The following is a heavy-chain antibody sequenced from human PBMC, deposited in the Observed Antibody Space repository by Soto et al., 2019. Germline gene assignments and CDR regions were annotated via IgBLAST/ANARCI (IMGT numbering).Heavy chain of an antibody. D-gene: IGHD6-19*01. J-gene: IGHJ4*02. CDR3: ARADYSSGWFYFDY. CDR1: GGSISSSSYY. Sequence: SETLSLTCTVSGGSISSSSYYWGWIRQPPGKGLEWIGSIYYSGSTYYNPSLKSRVTISVDTSKNQFSLKLSSVTAADTAVYYCARADYSSGWFYFDYWGQGTLVTVSS. CDR2: IYYSGST. V-gene: IGHV4-39*01.